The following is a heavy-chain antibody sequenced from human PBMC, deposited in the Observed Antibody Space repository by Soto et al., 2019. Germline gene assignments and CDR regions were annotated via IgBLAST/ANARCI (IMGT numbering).Heavy chain of an antibody. V-gene: IGHV4-39*01. CDR3: AKRYYGDPFPP. Sequence: SETLSLTCTVSGGFIRPANYWLGWIRQPPGKGLEWVATIYSSGNTFYNPSLKSRVTISLDTSKNQFSLKLSSVTAADTAVYYCAKRYYGDPFPPWVQGALVT. J-gene: IGHJ5*02. D-gene: IGHD4-17*01. CDR1: GGFIRPANYW. CDR2: IYSSGNT.